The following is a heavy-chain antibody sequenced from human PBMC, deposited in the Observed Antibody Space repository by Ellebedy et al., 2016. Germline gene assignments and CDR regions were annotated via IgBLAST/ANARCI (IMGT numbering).Heavy chain of an antibody. V-gene: IGHV3-21*01. CDR1: GFTVISSY. CDR2: ISSTGTYI. D-gene: IGHD6-19*01. J-gene: IGHJ6*01. CDR3: ASRAIAVSGTDPPRDYYYAMDV. Sequence: GESLKISCVVSGFTVISSYVSWVRQAPGKGLEWVSSISSTGTYIYYAGSVKGRFTISRDNAQNSLYLQMNSLRTEDTAVYYCASRAIAVSGTDPPRDYYYAMDVWGQGTTVTVSS.